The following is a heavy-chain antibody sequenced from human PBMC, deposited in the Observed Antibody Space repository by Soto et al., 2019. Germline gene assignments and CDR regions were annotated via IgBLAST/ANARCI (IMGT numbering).Heavy chain of an antibody. CDR2: IYHSGST. CDR3: ARLSRYCSGGSCYVPLDY. CDR1: GGSISSGGYS. D-gene: IGHD2-15*01. V-gene: IGHV4-30-2*01. J-gene: IGHJ4*02. Sequence: QLQLQESGSGLVKPSQTLSLTCAVSGGSISSGGYSWSWIRQPPGKGLEWIGYIYHSGSTYYNPSLKSRVTISVHRSKNQFSLKLSSVTAADTAVYYCARLSRYCSGGSCYVPLDYWGQGTLVTVSS.